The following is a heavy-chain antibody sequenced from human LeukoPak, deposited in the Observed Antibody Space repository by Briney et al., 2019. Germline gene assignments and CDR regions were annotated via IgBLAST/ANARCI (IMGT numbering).Heavy chain of an antibody. Sequence: GGSLRLSCAASGFTFSSYSMNWVRQAPGKGLEWVSYISSSSSTIYYADSVKGRFTIPRDNAKNSLYLQMNSLRAEDTAVYYCARGGYSGYEPLYFWGQGTLVTVSS. CDR3: ARGGYSGYEPLYF. CDR2: ISSSSSTI. J-gene: IGHJ4*02. V-gene: IGHV3-48*04. D-gene: IGHD5-12*01. CDR1: GFTFSSYS.